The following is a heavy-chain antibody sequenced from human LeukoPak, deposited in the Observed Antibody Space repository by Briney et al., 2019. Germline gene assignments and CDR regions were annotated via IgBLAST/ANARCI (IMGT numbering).Heavy chain of an antibody. CDR3: ARTYYYDSSGYYVGAFDY. V-gene: IGHV3-30*03. Sequence: PGGPLRLSCAASGFTFSSYGMHWVRQAPGKGLEWVAVISYDGSNKYYADSVKGRFTISRDNSKNTLYLQMNSLRAEDTAVYYCARTYYYDSSGYYVGAFDYWGQGTLVTVSS. CDR1: GFTFSSYG. D-gene: IGHD3-22*01. J-gene: IGHJ4*02. CDR2: ISYDGSNK.